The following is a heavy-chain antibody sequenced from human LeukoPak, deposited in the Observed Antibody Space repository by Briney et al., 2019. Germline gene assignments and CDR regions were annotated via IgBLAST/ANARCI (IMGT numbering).Heavy chain of an antibody. Sequence: GGSLRLSCAASGFTFSNYAMYLVRQAPGKGLEYVSAISSNGGSTYYANSVKGRFTISRDNSKNTLYLQMGSLRAEDMAVYYCARYRCSSTSCFVDYWGQGTLVTVSS. V-gene: IGHV3-64*01. CDR1: GFTFSNYA. D-gene: IGHD2-2*01. J-gene: IGHJ4*02. CDR2: ISSNGGST. CDR3: ARYRCSSTSCFVDY.